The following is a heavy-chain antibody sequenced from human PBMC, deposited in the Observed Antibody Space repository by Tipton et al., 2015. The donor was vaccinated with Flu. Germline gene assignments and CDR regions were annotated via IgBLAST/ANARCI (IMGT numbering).Heavy chain of an antibody. J-gene: IGHJ4*02. CDR2: IYNSGST. D-gene: IGHD1-26*01. CDR1: GGSMSSQC. V-gene: IGHV4-59*11. Sequence: TLSLTCYVSGGSMSSQCWSWIRQPPGKGLEWIGYIYNSGSTDFNPSLKSRVTISLDTAKNQFSLKLSSVTAADTAVYYCARAGSYYCLDYWGQGTLVTVSS. CDR3: ARAGSYYCLDY.